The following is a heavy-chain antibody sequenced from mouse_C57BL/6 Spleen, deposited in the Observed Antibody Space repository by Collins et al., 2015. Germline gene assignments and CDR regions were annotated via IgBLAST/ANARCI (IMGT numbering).Heavy chain of an antibody. D-gene: IGHD2-3*01. V-gene: IGHV1-64*01. CDR2: IHPNSGNT. CDR1: GYTFTNYW. CDR3: ARSGDGYYDWYFDV. J-gene: IGHJ1*03. Sequence: LQQPGAELVKPGASVKLSCKASGYTFTNYWMHWVKQRPGQGLEWIGMIHPNSGNTNYNEKFKSKATLTVDKSSSTAYMQLSSLTSEDSAVYYCARSGDGYYDWYFDVWGTGTTVTVSS.